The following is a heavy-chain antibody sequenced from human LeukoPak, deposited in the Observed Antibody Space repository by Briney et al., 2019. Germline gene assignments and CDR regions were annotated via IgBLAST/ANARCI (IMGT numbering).Heavy chain of an antibody. D-gene: IGHD2-15*01. CDR1: GYTFTGYY. CDR3: ARGVAFRGYYFDY. V-gene: IGHV1-2*02. CDR2: INPNSGGT. J-gene: IGHJ4*02. Sequence: RASVKVSCKASGYTFTGYYMHWVRQAPGQGLEWMGWINPNSGGTNYAQKFQGRVTMTRDTSISTAYMELSRLRSDDTAVYYCARGVAFRGYYFDYWGQGTLVTVSS.